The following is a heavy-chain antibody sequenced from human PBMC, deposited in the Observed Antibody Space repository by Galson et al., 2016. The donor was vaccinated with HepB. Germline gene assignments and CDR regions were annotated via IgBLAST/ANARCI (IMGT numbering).Heavy chain of an antibody. Sequence: PALVKPTQTLTLTCTFSGFSLTTSGVGVGWIRQPPGKTLEWLTLIFWDDDKRYNPSLKSRLTIAKDSSENQVVLRMTNVDPVDTATYYCAHFYYGLDAWGQGTTVTVSS. V-gene: IGHV2-5*02. CDR3: AHFYYGLDA. CDR1: GFSLTTSGVG. CDR2: IFWDDDK. J-gene: IGHJ6*02.